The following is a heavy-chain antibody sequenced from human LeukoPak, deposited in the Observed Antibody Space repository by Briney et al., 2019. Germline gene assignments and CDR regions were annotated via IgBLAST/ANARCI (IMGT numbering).Heavy chain of an antibody. D-gene: IGHD3-10*01. V-gene: IGHV4-34*01. CDR3: ATSGWFREIFDY. CDR2: INHSGST. CDR1: GGSFSGYY. J-gene: IGHJ4*02. Sequence: PSETLSLTCAVYGGSFSGYYWSWIRQPPGKGLEWIGEINHSGSTNYNPSLKSRVTISVDTSKNQFSLKLSPVTAADTAVYYCATSGWFREIFDYWGQGTLVTVSS.